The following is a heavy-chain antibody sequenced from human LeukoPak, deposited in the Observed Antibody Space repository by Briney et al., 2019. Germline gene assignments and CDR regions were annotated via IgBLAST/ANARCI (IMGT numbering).Heavy chain of an antibody. Sequence: SETLSLTGAVYGGSFSGYYWSWIRQPPGKGLEWIGEINHSGSTNYNPSLKSRVTISVDTSKNQFSLKLSSVTAADTAVYYCARGQSWYGDLGNWFDPWGQGTLVTVSS. J-gene: IGHJ5*02. CDR1: GGSFSGYY. V-gene: IGHV4-34*01. CDR2: INHSGST. D-gene: IGHD4-17*01. CDR3: ARGQSWYGDLGNWFDP.